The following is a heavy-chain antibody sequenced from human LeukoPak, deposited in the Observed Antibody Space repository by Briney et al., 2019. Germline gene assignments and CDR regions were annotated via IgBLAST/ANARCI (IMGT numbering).Heavy chain of an antibody. D-gene: IGHD2-15*01. CDR2: IYPGDSDT. Sequence: GESLNISCKGSGYSFTSYWIGWVRQMPGKGLEWMGIIYPGDSDTRYSPSFQGQVTISADKSISTAYLQWSSLKASDTAMYYCARLRYCSDGSCPDPYYFDYWGQGTLVTVSS. CDR3: ARLRYCSDGSCPDPYYFDY. J-gene: IGHJ4*02. V-gene: IGHV5-51*01. CDR1: GYSFTSYW.